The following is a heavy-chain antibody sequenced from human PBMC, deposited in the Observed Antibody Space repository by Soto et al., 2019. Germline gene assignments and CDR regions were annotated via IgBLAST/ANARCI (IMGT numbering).Heavy chain of an antibody. J-gene: IGHJ1*01. CDR2: MSGSGGST. D-gene: IGHD3-3*01. CDR1: GFTFSAYA. CDR3: AKEGALLRFLAGGALQY. Sequence: EVQLLEFGGGLVQAGGSLRLSCAASGFTFSAYAMNWVRQAPGKGLEWVSSMSGSGGSTYYADSVKGRFTISRDNSKNTVYLQMNSLTAEDTAVYYCAKEGALLRFLAGGALQYWGQGTLVTVSS. V-gene: IGHV3-23*01.